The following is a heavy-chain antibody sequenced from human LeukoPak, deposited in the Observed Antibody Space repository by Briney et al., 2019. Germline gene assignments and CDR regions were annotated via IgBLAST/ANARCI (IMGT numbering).Heavy chain of an antibody. Sequence: PSETLSLTCTVSGGSISSGSYYWSWIRQPAGRGLEWIGRIYTSGSTDYNPSLESRATISVDTSKNQFSLELSSVTAADTAVYYCARVLVSSWYYFDYWGQGTLVTVSS. D-gene: IGHD6-13*01. CDR3: ARVLVSSWYYFDY. CDR1: GGSISSGSYY. CDR2: IYTSGST. J-gene: IGHJ4*02. V-gene: IGHV4-61*02.